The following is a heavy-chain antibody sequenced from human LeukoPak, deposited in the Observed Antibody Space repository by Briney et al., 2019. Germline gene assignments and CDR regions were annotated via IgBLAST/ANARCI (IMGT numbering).Heavy chain of an antibody. Sequence: GESLKISCKGSGYSFTSYWIGWVRQMPGKGLEWMGIIYPGDSDTRYSPSFQGQVTISADKSINTACLQWSSLKASDTALYYCARHVVMATGRYLDYWGQGTLVTVSS. CDR1: GYSFTSYW. V-gene: IGHV5-51*01. CDR2: IYPGDSDT. J-gene: IGHJ4*02. D-gene: IGHD3-16*01. CDR3: ARHVVMATGRYLDY.